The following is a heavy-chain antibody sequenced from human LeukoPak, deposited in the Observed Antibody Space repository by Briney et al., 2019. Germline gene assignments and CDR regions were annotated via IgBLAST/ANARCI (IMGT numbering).Heavy chain of an antibody. J-gene: IGHJ5*02. CDR2: IYYSGST. CDR3: ARVNLLRWFDP. D-gene: IGHD3-16*01. V-gene: IGHV4-59*01. CDR1: GGSISSYY. Sequence: SETLSLTCTVSGGSISSYYWSWIRQPPGKGLEWIGYIYYSGSTNYNPSLKSRVTISVDTSKNQFSLKPSSVTAADTAVYYCARVNLLRWFDPWGQGTLVTVSS.